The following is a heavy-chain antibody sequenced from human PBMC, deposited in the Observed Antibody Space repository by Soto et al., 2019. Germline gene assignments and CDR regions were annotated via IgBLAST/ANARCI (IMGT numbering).Heavy chain of an antibody. V-gene: IGHV3-23*01. Sequence: GGSLRLSCAASGFTFSSYAMSWVRQAPGKGLEWVSAISGSGGSTYYADSVKGRFTISRDNSKNTLYLQMNSLRAEDTAVYYCAKKPISSIGELLVYWGQGTLVTVSS. CDR3: AKKPISSIGELLVY. CDR2: ISGSGGST. D-gene: IGHD3-10*01. CDR1: GFTFSSYA. J-gene: IGHJ4*02.